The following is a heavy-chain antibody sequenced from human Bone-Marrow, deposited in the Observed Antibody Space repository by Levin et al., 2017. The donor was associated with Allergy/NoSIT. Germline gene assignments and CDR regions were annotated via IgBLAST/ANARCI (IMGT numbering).Heavy chain of an antibody. CDR2: INTNTGNP. CDR3: ATEYYYDSNGYYVGH. D-gene: IGHD3-22*01. CDR1: GYTFTTYD. Sequence: GGSLRLSCRASGYTFTTYDLNWVRQAPGQGLEWVGWINTNTGNPTYAQGFAGRFVFSLDTSVSTAYLQIGSLKAEDTAVYYCATEYYYDSNGYYVGHWGQGTLVTVSS. J-gene: IGHJ1*01. V-gene: IGHV7-4-1*01.